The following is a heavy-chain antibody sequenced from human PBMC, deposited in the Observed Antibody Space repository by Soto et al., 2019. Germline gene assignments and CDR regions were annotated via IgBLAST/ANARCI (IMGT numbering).Heavy chain of an antibody. CDR3: ARDRIVATVNYFDY. J-gene: IGHJ4*02. Sequence: SETLSLTCTVSGGSISSGGYYWSWIRQHPGKGLEWIGYIYYSGSTYYNPSLKSRVTISVDTSKNQFSLKLSSVTAADTAVYYCARDRIVATVNYFDYWGQGTLVTVSS. CDR1: GGSISSGGYY. D-gene: IGHD5-12*01. V-gene: IGHV4-31*03. CDR2: IYYSGST.